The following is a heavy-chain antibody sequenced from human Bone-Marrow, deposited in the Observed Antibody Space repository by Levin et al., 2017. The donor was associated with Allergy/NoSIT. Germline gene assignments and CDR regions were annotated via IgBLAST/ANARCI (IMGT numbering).Heavy chain of an antibody. Sequence: GGSLRLSCTSSGFAFGDYAMSWFRQAPGKGLEWVGFIRSKAYGETTEYAASVQGRVTISRDDSKSIAYLQMKSLKTEDTAVYFCANLGYCSGVSCYPFDFWGQGTLVTVSS. V-gene: IGHV3-49*03. J-gene: IGHJ4*02. D-gene: IGHD2-15*01. CDR2: IRSKAYGETT. CDR1: GFAFGDYA. CDR3: ANLGYCSGVSCYPFDF.